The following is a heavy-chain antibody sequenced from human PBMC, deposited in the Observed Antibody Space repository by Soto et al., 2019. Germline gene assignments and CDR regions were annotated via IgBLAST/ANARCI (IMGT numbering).Heavy chain of an antibody. Sequence: GESLKISCKGSGYSFTSYWIGWVRQMPGKGLEWMGIIYPGDSDTRYSPSFQGQVTISADKSISTAYLQWSSLKASDTAMYYCARLPYSSSWLGYYGMDVWGQGTTVTVSS. J-gene: IGHJ6*02. CDR2: IYPGDSDT. V-gene: IGHV5-51*01. CDR3: ARLPYSSSWLGYYGMDV. CDR1: GYSFTSYW. D-gene: IGHD6-13*01.